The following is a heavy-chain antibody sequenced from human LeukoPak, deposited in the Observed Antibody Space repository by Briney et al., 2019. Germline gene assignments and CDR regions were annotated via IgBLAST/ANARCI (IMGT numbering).Heavy chain of an antibody. D-gene: IGHD3-10*01. CDR1: GFTFSSYA. V-gene: IGHV3-23*01. Sequence: PGGSLRLSCAASGFTFSSYAMSWVRQAPGKGLEWVSAISGSGGSTYYADSVKGRFTISRDNSKNTLYLQMNSLRAEDTAAYYCAKVRLDYGSGTYFDYWGQGTLVTVSS. J-gene: IGHJ4*02. CDR3: AKVRLDYGSGTYFDY. CDR2: ISGSGGST.